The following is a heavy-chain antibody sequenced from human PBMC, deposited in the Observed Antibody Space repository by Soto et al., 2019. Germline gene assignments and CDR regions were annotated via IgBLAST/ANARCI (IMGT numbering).Heavy chain of an antibody. Sequence: PSETLSLTCSASGGTINSGGYYWTWLAQHPGRGQECIGYISYSGMIYYKPSLKRRLTISLDTSANKFSIKLNSVTVADTAVYYCARFPGRAHNFAMAVRGQGTAVTVSS. D-gene: IGHD1-1*01. V-gene: IGHV4-31*03. CDR2: ISYSGMI. CDR1: GGTINSGGYY. J-gene: IGHJ6*02. CDR3: ARFPGRAHNFAMAV.